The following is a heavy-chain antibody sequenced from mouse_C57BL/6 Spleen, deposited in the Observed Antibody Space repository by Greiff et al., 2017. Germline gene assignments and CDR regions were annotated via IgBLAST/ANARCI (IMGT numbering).Heavy chain of an antibody. D-gene: IGHD1-1*01. CDR2: ILPGSGRT. Sequence: QVHVQQSGAELMKPGASVKLSCKASGYTFTGYWIEWVKQRPGHGLEWIGEILPGSGRTNYNEKFKGKATFTADTSSNTAYMRLSSLTTEDSAIYYCGRGAFITTVYAMDYWGQGTSVTVSS. CDR3: GRGAFITTVYAMDY. J-gene: IGHJ4*01. V-gene: IGHV1-9*01. CDR1: GYTFTGYW.